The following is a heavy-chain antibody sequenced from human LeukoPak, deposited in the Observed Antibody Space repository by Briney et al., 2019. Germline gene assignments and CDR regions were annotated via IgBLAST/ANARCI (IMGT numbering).Heavy chain of an antibody. D-gene: IGHD6-13*01. J-gene: IGHJ6*03. CDR1: GFTFSSYG. Sequence: GGSLRLSCAASGFTFSSYGMHWVRQAPGKGLEWVAVISYDGSNKYYADSVKGRFTISRDNSKNTLYLQMNSLRAEDTAVYYCAKVGAAAGDSYYYYYMDVWGKGTTVTVSS. V-gene: IGHV3-30*18. CDR2: ISYDGSNK. CDR3: AKVGAAAGDSYYYYYMDV.